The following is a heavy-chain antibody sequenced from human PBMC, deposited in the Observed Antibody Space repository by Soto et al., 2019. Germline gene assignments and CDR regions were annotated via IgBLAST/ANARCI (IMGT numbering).Heavy chain of an antibody. Sequence: QVQLQESGPGLVKPSQTLSLTCTVSGGSISSGDYYWSWIRQPPGKGLEWIGYIYYSGSTYYNPSLKSRFTISVDTSKNQFSLQLSSVTAAATAVYYVARATIGLVPAAMVSLWFDPWGQGTLVTVSS. CDR3: ARATIGLVPAAMVSLWFDP. D-gene: IGHD2-2*01. CDR1: GGSISSGDYY. V-gene: IGHV4-30-4*01. J-gene: IGHJ5*02. CDR2: IYYSGST.